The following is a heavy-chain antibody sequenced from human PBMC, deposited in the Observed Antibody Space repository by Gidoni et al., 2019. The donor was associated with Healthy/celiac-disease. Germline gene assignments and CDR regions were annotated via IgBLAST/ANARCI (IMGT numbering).Heavy chain of an antibody. CDR1: GFTFSSYG. CDR3: AKTTTRGYYDSSGYYYYPSFDY. V-gene: IGHV3-30*18. D-gene: IGHD3-22*01. CDR2: ISYDGSNK. J-gene: IGHJ4*02. Sequence: QVQLVESGGGVVQPGRSLKLSCAASGFTFSSYGMHWVRQAPGKGLEWVAVISYDGSNKYYADSVKGRFTISRDNSKNTLYLQMNSLRAEDTAVYYCAKTTTRGYYDSSGYYYYPSFDYWGQGTLVTVSS.